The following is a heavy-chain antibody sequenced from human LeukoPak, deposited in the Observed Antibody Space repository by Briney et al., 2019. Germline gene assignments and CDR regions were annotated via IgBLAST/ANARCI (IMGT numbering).Heavy chain of an antibody. CDR1: GGSFSGYY. CDR3: ARTVEMATIFSVWFDY. V-gene: IGHV4-34*01. J-gene: IGHJ4*02. D-gene: IGHD5-24*01. Sequence: SETLSLTCAVYGGSFSGYYWSWIRQPPGKGLEWIGEINHSGSTNYNPSLKSRVTISVDTSKNQFSLKLSSVTAADTAVYYCARTVEMATIFSVWFDYWGQGTLVTVSS. CDR2: INHSGST.